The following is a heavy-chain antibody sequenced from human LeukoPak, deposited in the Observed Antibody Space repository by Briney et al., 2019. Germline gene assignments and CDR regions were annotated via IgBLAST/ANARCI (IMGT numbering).Heavy chain of an antibody. J-gene: IGHJ4*02. D-gene: IGHD3-22*01. Sequence: SVKVSCKASGYTFTGYYMHWVRQAPGQGLEWMGRIIPILGIANYAQKFQGRVTITADKSTSTAYMELSSLRSEDTAVYYCARVRYYYDSSGCYQPYFDYWGQGTLVTVSS. V-gene: IGHV1-69*04. CDR2: IIPILGIA. CDR1: GYTFTGYY. CDR3: ARVRYYYDSSGCYQPYFDY.